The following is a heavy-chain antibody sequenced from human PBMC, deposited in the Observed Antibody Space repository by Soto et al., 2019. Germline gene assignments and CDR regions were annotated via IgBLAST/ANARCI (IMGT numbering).Heavy chain of an antibody. Sequence: SETLSLTCAVYGASFSGYYWSWIRQPPGKGLEWIGEINHSGSTNYNPSLKSRVTISVDTSKNQFSLKLSSVTAADTAVYYCARGRLGGAADWGQGTLVTVSS. CDR2: INHSGST. J-gene: IGHJ4*02. V-gene: IGHV4-34*01. CDR3: ARGRLGGAAD. CDR1: GASFSGYY. D-gene: IGHD1-26*01.